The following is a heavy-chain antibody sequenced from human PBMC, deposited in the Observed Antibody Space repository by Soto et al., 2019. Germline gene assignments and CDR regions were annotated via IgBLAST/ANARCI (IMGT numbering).Heavy chain of an antibody. V-gene: IGHV3-23*01. CDR3: AKDQLGGNFDC. J-gene: IGHJ4*02. CDR1: GFTFNNYA. CDR2: ITGTAGST. D-gene: IGHD1-1*01. Sequence: GGSLRLSCAGSGFTFNNYAMNWVRQAPGQGLEWVATITGTAGSTYYADSVKGRFTISIDNSKNTLYTHMNSLRVEYRAVYYCAKDQLGGNFDCWSQGTQVTFSS.